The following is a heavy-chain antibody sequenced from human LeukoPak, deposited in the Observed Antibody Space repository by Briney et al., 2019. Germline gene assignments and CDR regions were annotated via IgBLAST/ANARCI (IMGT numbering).Heavy chain of an antibody. V-gene: IGHV1-69*05. J-gene: IGHJ4*02. CDR3: ARVTLPTYYYDSSGYYHTGFDY. CDR2: IIPIFGTA. CDR1: GGTFSSYA. Sequence: ASVKVSCKASGGTFSSYAISWVRQAPGQGLEWMGGIIPIFGTANYARKFQGRVTITTDESTSTAYMELSSLRSEDTAVYYCARVTLPTYYYDSSGYYHTGFDYWGQGTLVTVSS. D-gene: IGHD3-22*01.